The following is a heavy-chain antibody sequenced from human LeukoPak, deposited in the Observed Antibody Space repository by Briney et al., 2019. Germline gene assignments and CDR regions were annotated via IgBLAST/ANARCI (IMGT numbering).Heavy chain of an antibody. D-gene: IGHD6-6*01. CDR1: GYRFTSYW. J-gene: IGHJ4*02. V-gene: IGHV5-51*01. CDR3: ARRSVAARQGTYY. Sequence: GESLNTSCKGFGYRFTSYWIGWVRQLPGTGLEWMGIIYPGDSDTRYSPSFQGQVTISADKSISTAYPQWSSLKASDTAMYYCARRSVAARQGTYYWGQESLVTASS. CDR2: IYPGDSDT.